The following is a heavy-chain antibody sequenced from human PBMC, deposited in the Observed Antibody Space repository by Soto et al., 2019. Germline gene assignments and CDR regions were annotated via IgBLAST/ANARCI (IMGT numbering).Heavy chain of an antibody. CDR2: IKSKTYGGTT. CDR3: TTDRWLPS. V-gene: IGHV3-15*01. J-gene: IGHJ5*02. D-gene: IGHD6-19*01. CDR1: GFTFSNAW. Sequence: PGGSLRLSCASSGFTFSNAWMIWVRQAPGKGLELVGRIKSKTYGGTTDYASPVKGRFTISRDDSKNTLYLQMNSLKTEDTAVYYCTTDRWLPSWGQGTLVTVSS.